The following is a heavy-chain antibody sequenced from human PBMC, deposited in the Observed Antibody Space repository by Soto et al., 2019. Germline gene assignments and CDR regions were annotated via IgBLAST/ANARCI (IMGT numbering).Heavy chain of an antibody. J-gene: IGHJ6*04. CDR2: ISSSSSTI. Sequence: XXSLTLSCAASGFTFSSYSLHWVRQAPGKGLEWVSYISSSSSTIYYADSVKGRFTISRENAKNSLYLQMNSLRPEVTAVYYCASSWFGELFSPEDVWGKGTKVTVSS. CDR3: ASSWFGELFSPEDV. D-gene: IGHD3-10*01. CDR1: GFTFSSYS. V-gene: IGHV3-48*01.